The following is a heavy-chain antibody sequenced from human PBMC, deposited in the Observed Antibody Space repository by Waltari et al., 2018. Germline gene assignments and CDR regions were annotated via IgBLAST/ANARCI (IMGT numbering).Heavy chain of an antibody. CDR1: GFTFSSYW. D-gene: IGHD6-13*01. CDR2: IKQDGSEK. Sequence: EVQLVESGGGLVQPGGSLRLSCAASGFTFSSYWMSWVRQAPGKGLEWVANIKQDGSEKYYVDSGKGRFTISRDNAKNSLYLQMNSRRAEDTAVYYCARDGLEQQLVPNHPYGMDVWGQGTTVTVSS. CDR3: ARDGLEQQLVPNHPYGMDV. V-gene: IGHV3-7*01. J-gene: IGHJ6*02.